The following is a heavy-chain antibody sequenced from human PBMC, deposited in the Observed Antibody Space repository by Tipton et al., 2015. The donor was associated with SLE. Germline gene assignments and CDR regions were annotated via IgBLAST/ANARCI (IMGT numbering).Heavy chain of an antibody. J-gene: IGHJ4*02. Sequence: LSLTCTVSGASISSYYWSWIRQPAGKGLEWIGRIHVSGSSDYISSLKSRVTMSVDTSKNQFSLKLTSVTAADTAVYYCARDQWLALFDYWGQGTLVTVSS. V-gene: IGHV4-4*07. D-gene: IGHD6-19*01. CDR1: GASISSYY. CDR3: ARDQWLALFDY. CDR2: IHVSGSS.